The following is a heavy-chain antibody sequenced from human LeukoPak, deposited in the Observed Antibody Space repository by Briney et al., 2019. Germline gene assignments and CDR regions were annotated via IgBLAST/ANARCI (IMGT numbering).Heavy chain of an antibody. CDR3: ARAAGGVRYFDWSGIHYYYGMDV. Sequence: PGGSLRLSCAASGFTFSSYSMNWVRQAPGKGLEWVSSISSSSSYIYYADSVKGRFTISRDNAKNSLYLQMNSLRAEDTAVYYCARAAGGVRYFDWSGIHYYYGMDVWGQGTTVTVSS. CDR1: GFTFSSYS. J-gene: IGHJ6*02. CDR2: ISSSSSYI. D-gene: IGHD3-9*01. V-gene: IGHV3-21*01.